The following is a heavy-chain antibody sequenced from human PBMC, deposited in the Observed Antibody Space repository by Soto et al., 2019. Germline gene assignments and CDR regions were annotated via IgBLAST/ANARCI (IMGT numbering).Heavy chain of an antibody. J-gene: IGHJ4*02. CDR2: IYYSGST. CDR1: GGSISSYY. V-gene: IGHV4-59*01. CDR3: ARDLAAAGPFDY. Sequence: PSETLSLTCTVSGGSISSYYGSWIRQPPGKGLEWIGYIYYSGSTNYNPSLKSRVTISVDTSKNQFSLKLSSVTAADTAVYYCARDLAAAGPFDYWGQGTLVTVSS. D-gene: IGHD6-13*01.